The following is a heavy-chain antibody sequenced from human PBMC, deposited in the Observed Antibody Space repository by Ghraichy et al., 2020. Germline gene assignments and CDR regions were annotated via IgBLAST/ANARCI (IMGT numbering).Heavy chain of an antibody. CDR2: IYYSGST. CDR3: ARDKLQYCSGGSCYAYGVDV. V-gene: IGHV4-39*07. Sequence: SETLSLTCTVSGGSISSSSYYWGWIRQPPGKGLEWIGSIYYSGSTYYNPSLKSRVTISVDTSKNQFSLKLSSVTAADTAVDYCARDKLQYCSGGSCYAYGVDVWGQGTTGTVSS. CDR1: GGSISSSSYY. J-gene: IGHJ6*02. D-gene: IGHD2-15*01.